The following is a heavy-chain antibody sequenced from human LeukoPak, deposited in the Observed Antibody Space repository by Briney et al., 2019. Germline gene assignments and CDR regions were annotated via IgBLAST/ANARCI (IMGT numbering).Heavy chain of an antibody. Sequence: GGSLRLSCAASGFTFSSYAMSWVRQAPGKGLEWVPSISSSSSYIYYADSVKGRFTISRDNAKNSLYLQMNSLRAEDTAVYYCARVYSGSYYRFDYWGQGTLVTVSS. V-gene: IGHV3-21*01. CDR2: ISSSSSYI. CDR3: ARVYSGSYYRFDY. CDR1: GFTFSSYA. J-gene: IGHJ4*02. D-gene: IGHD1-26*01.